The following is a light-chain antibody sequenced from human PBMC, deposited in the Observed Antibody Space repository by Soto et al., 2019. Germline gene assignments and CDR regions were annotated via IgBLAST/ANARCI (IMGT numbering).Light chain of an antibody. CDR1: QSVAGNS. J-gene: IGKJ2*01. Sequence: EIVLTQSPGTLSLSPGERATLPCRASQSVAGNSLAWYRHKPGQAPRLLIYGASNRATGIPDRFSGSASGTDFTLAISRVEPADFAVYSCQQYGSSRDTFGQGTKLEIK. CDR3: QQYGSSRDT. V-gene: IGKV3-20*01. CDR2: GAS.